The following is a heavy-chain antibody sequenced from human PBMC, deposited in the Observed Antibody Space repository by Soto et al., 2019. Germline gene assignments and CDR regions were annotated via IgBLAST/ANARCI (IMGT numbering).Heavy chain of an antibody. D-gene: IGHD3-22*01. CDR3: ARDRHYYENMGFDY. Sequence: KTSETLSLTCTVSGGSISGYYWSWIRQPPGKGLEWIGYIYYSGSTNYNPSLKSRVTISVDTSKNQFSLKLSSVTAADTAVYYCARDRHYYENMGFDYWGQGTLVTVSS. V-gene: IGHV4-59*01. J-gene: IGHJ4*02. CDR1: GGSISGYY. CDR2: IYYSGST.